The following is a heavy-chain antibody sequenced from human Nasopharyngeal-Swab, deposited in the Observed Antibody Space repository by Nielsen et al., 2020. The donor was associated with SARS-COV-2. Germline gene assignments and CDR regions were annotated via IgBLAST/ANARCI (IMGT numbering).Heavy chain of an antibody. CDR1: GFTFSSSG. V-gene: IGHV3-30*02. Sequence: GSPLKISCAASGFTFSSSGMHWVRQAPGKGLEWVAFIRYDGGSKYYADSVKGRFTISRDNSKNTLYLQMNSLRAEDTAVYYCAKESSDYLAYADLDYWGQGTLVTVSS. J-gene: IGHJ4*02. CDR3: AKESSDYLAYADLDY. CDR2: IRYDGGSK. D-gene: IGHD3-16*01.